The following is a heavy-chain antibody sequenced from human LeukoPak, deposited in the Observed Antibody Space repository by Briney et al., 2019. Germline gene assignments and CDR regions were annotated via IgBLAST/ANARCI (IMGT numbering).Heavy chain of an antibody. J-gene: IGHJ4*02. CDR2: ISYGGSNK. CDR3: AKDGYNYFDY. CDR1: GFTFSSYG. Sequence: GRSLRLSCAASGFTFSSYGMHWVRQAPGKGLEWVAVISYGGSNKYYADSVKGRFTISRDNSKNTPYLQMNSLRAEDTAVYYCAKDGYNYFDYWGQGTLVTVSS. D-gene: IGHD5-24*01. V-gene: IGHV3-30*18.